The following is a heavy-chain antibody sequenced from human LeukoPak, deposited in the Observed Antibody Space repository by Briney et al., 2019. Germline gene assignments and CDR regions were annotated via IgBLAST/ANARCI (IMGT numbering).Heavy chain of an antibody. CDR3: ARGAVPAAKINYNWFDP. CDR2: ISAYNGNT. CDR1: GYTFTSYG. J-gene: IGHJ5*02. D-gene: IGHD2-2*01. V-gene: IGHV1-18*01. Sequence: ASVKVSCKASGYTFTSYGISWVRQAPGQGLEWMGWISAYNGNTNYAQKLQGRVTMTTDTSTSTAYMELRSLRSDDTAVYYCARGAVPAAKINYNWFDPWGQGTLVTVSS.